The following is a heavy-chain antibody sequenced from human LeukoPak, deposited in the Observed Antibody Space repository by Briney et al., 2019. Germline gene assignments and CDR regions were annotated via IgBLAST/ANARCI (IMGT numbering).Heavy chain of an antibody. CDR1: GGSISSGTYH. CDR3: ARRGVLYSGYDWRGDY. V-gene: IGHV4-31*01. CDR2: ISYGGTT. Sequence: PSETLSLTCTVSGGSISSGTYHWSWIRQYPEKGLEWIGHISYGGTTYYNPSLKSQVTISLDTSRNHFSLKLNSVTAADTAVYYCARRGVLYSGYDWRGDYWGQGTLVTVSS. J-gene: IGHJ4*02. D-gene: IGHD5-12*01.